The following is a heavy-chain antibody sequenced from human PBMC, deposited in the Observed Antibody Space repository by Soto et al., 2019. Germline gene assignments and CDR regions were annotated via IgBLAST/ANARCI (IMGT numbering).Heavy chain of an antibody. CDR2: IYYSGST. J-gene: IGHJ5*02. CDR3: ARGVVTMVRGVMINWFDP. Sequence: SETLSLTCTVSGGSVSSGSYYWSWIRQPPGKGLEWIGYIYYSGSTNYNPSLKSQDTISVDTSKKQITMKLSSVTAADTAVYYCARGVVTMVRGVMINWFDPWGQGTRVTVS. D-gene: IGHD3-10*01. CDR1: GGSVSSGSYY. V-gene: IGHV4-61*01.